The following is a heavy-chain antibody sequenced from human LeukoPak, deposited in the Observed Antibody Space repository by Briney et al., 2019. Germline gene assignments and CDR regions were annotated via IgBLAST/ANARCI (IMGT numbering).Heavy chain of an antibody. D-gene: IGHD4-17*01. V-gene: IGHV3-30*18. J-gene: IGHJ4*02. CDR1: GFTFSSYG. Sequence: GGSLRLSCAASGFTFSSYGMHWVRQAPGKGLEWVAVISYDGSNKYYADSVKGRFTISRDNSKNTLYLQMNSLRAEDTAVYYCAKSHLRSLRCQFDYWGQGTLVTVSS. CDR2: ISYDGSNK. CDR3: AKSHLRSLRCQFDY.